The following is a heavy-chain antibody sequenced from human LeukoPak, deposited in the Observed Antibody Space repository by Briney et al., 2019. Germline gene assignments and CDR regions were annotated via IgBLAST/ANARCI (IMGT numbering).Heavy chain of an antibody. J-gene: IGHJ4*02. CDR2: MNPKSGDT. CDR3: ARGPYGTGSHFDF. CDR1: ACTFRSYD. Sequence: GASVKVSCKASACTFRSYDINWVRQATGQGLEWMGWMNPKSGDTGYTQRFQGRVTMTRDTSINTAYMELSSLSSEETAVYYCARGPYGTGSHFDFWGQGTLVTVSS. D-gene: IGHD3-10*01. V-gene: IGHV1-8*02.